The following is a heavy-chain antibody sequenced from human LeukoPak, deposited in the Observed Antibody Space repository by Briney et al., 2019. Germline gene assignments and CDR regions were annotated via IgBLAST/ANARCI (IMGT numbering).Heavy chain of an antibody. D-gene: IGHD5-18*01. CDR3: ARANSGYVVY. CDR1: GFILNSNY. CDR2: ISSSSSYI. Sequence: GGSLRLSCAASGFILNSNYMNWVRQAPGKGLEWVSSISSSSSYIYYADSVKGRFTISRDNAKNSLYLQMNSLRAEDTAVYYCARANSGYVVYWGQGTLVTVSS. V-gene: IGHV3-21*01. J-gene: IGHJ4*02.